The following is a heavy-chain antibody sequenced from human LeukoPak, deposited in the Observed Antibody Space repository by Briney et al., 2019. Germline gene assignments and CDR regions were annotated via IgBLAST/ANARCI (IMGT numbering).Heavy chain of an antibody. CDR3: ARSGSGRSFDY. D-gene: IGHD6-19*01. CDR2: IYPGDSDT. CDR1: GDRFTSYW. J-gene: IGHJ4*02. Sequence: GESLKISCKGSGDRFTSYWIGWVRQMPGKGLEWMGIIYPGDSDTRYSPSFQGQVTISVDKSITTAYLQWSSLKASDTATCFCARSGSGRSFDYWGQGTLVTVSS. V-gene: IGHV5-51*01.